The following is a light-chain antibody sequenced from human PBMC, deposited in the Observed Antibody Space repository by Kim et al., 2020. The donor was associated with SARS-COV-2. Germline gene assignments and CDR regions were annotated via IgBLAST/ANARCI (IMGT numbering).Light chain of an antibody. V-gene: IGLV1-40*01. CDR1: SYTLGAGYD. CDR3: QSYDSRLSGLV. Sequence: QRVPLACPGTSYTLGAGYDVHWSQPLPGTAPKLLLFGNSYRTSGVPDRFSGSKPGTSASLAIPGLQAEDEADYSCQSYDSRLSGLVFGGGTQLTVL. J-gene: IGLJ2*01. CDR2: GNS.